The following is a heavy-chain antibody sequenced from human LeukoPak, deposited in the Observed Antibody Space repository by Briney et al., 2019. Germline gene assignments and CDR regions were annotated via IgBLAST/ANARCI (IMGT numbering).Heavy chain of an antibody. D-gene: IGHD1-26*01. V-gene: IGHV3-33*06. CDR1: GFSFRNYG. CDR3: AKPTRGSGSFLIDY. Sequence: QAGGSLRLSCAASGFSFRNYGMHWVRQAPGKGLEWVAVIWDDGSYKYYADSVKGRFTISRDNSENTLYLQMNSLRAEDTAVYYCAKPTRGSGSFLIDYWGQGTLVTVSS. J-gene: IGHJ4*02. CDR2: IWDDGSYK.